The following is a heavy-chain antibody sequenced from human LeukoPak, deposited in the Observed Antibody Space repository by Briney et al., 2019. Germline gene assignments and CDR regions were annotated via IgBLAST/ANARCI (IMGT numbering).Heavy chain of an antibody. Sequence: QSGRSLRLSCAASGFTFSSCGMHWVRQAPGKGLEWVAVISYDGSNKYYADSVKGRFTISRDNSKNTLYLQMNSLRAEDTAVYYCAKDPSSEIVVALGAFDIWGQGTMVTVSS. J-gene: IGHJ3*02. CDR2: ISYDGSNK. CDR1: GFTFSSCG. V-gene: IGHV3-30*18. D-gene: IGHD3-22*01. CDR3: AKDPSSEIVVALGAFDI.